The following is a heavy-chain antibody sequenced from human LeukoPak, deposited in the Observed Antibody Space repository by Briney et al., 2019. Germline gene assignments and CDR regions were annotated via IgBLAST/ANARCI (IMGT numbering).Heavy chain of an antibody. J-gene: IGHJ4*02. Sequence: GGSLRLSCAASGFTFDDYAMHWVRQAPAKGLEWVSGISWNSGSVDYADSVKGRFTISRDNAKNSLYLQMNSLTAEDTALYYCARAYWGGSYRYSLDYWGQGTLVTVSS. CDR1: GFTFDDYA. V-gene: IGHV3-9*01. D-gene: IGHD3-16*02. CDR3: ARAYWGGSYRYSLDY. CDR2: ISWNSGSV.